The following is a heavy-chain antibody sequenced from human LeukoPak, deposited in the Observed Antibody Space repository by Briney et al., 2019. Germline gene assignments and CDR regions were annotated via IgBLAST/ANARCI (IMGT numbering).Heavy chain of an antibody. CDR1: GFTFSSYA. J-gene: IGHJ4*02. V-gene: IGHV3-30-3*01. CDR2: ISYDGSIK. CDR3: ARGPGYSSGWYVLSVDY. D-gene: IGHD6-19*01. Sequence: GGSLRLSCAASGFTFSSYAMHWVRQAPGKGLEWVAVISYDGSIKYYADSVKGRFTTSRDNSKNMLHLQMNSLSAEDTAVYYCARGPGYSSGWYVLSVDYWGQGTLATVSS.